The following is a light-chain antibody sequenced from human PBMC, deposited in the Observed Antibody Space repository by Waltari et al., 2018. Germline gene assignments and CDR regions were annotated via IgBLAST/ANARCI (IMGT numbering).Light chain of an antibody. CDR1: QGISNS. CDR3: QQYYSTLWT. V-gene: IGKV1-NL1*01. CDR2: AAS. J-gene: IGKJ1*01. Sequence: DIQMPKSQSSLSESVGDRFTITCRASQGISNSLAWYQQKPGKAPKLLLYAASRLESGVPSRFSGSGSGTDYTLTISSLQPEDFATYYCQQYYSTLWTFGQGTKVEIK.